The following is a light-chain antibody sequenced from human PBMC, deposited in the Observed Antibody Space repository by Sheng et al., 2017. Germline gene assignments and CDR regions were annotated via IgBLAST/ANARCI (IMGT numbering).Light chain of an antibody. Sequence: DVVVTQSPLTLPVTLGQPASISCRSSQTLVHSNGDTYLCWFQQRPGQSPRRLIYKVSNRDSGVPDRFSGSGSGTAFTLEISRVEAEDVGTYYCMQGTHWPPTFGQGTKVEIK. V-gene: IGKV2-30*02. CDR1: QTLVHSNGDTY. CDR3: MQGTHWPPT. J-gene: IGKJ1*01. CDR2: KVS.